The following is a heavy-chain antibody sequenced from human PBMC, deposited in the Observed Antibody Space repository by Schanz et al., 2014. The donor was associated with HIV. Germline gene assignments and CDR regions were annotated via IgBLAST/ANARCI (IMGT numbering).Heavy chain of an antibody. D-gene: IGHD5-12*01. CDR1: GYTFINYD. Sequence: QVPLVQSGAEVKKPGASVKVSCKASGYTFINYDIHWVRQAPGQGLEWMGWISAYNGNTNYAQKLQGRVTMTTDTSTSTAYMELRSLRSDDTAVYYCARGEVATIEDKRGDYYYYYTMDVWGQGTTVTVSS. J-gene: IGHJ6*02. CDR2: ISAYNGNT. CDR3: ARGEVATIEDKRGDYYYYYTMDV. V-gene: IGHV1-18*01.